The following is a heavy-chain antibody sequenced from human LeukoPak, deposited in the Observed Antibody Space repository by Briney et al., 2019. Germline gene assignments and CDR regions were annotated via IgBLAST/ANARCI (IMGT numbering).Heavy chain of an antibody. J-gene: IGHJ4*02. V-gene: IGHV4-61*02. CDR2: IYHSGST. CDR3: ARGVGLTQGGTFDY. CDR1: GGSISSGTYY. D-gene: IGHD1-1*01. Sequence: SETLSLTCTVSGGSISSGTYYWSWIRQPAGKGLEWIGSIYHSGSTHYNSSLKSRVTISVDTSKNQLSLKLSSVTAADTAVYYCARGVGLTQGGTFDYWGQGTLVTVSS.